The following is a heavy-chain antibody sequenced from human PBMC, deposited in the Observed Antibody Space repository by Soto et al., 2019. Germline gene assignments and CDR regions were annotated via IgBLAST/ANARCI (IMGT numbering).Heavy chain of an antibody. Sequence: GESLKISCRGSGYTFNTYWIGWVRQMPGKGLEWMGFIYPGDSDTTYSPSFQGQVTISVDKSISTAYLQWSSLKVSDTAIYYCARQKLWTATINKDAFDVWGQGTKVTVSS. CDR2: IYPGDSDT. CDR1: GYTFNTYW. J-gene: IGHJ3*01. CDR3: ARQKLWTATINKDAFDV. D-gene: IGHD2-21*01. V-gene: IGHV5-51*01.